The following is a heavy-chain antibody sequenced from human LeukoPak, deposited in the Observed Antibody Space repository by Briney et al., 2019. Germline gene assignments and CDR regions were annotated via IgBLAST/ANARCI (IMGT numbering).Heavy chain of an antibody. V-gene: IGHV1-18*01. D-gene: IGHD6-13*01. CDR1: GHTFTSYG. Sequence: ASVKVSCKASGHTFTSYGISWVRQAPGQGLEWMGWISAYNGNTNYAQKLQGSVTMTTDTSTSTAYMELRSLRSDDTAVYYCARVVAAAGTRYYYYGVGVWGQGTTVTVSS. CDR2: ISAYNGNT. J-gene: IGHJ6*02. CDR3: ARVVAAAGTRYYYYGVGV.